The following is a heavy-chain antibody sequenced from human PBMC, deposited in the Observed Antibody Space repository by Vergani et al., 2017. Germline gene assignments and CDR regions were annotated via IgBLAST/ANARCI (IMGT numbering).Heavy chain of an antibody. CDR3: AKAGWDDPSLDY. D-gene: IGHD1-1*01. CDR1: GFTFSSYG. J-gene: IGHJ4*02. Sequence: QVQLVESGGGVVQPGRSLRLSCAASGFTFSSYGMHWVRQAPGKGLEWVAVISYDGSNKYYADSVKGRFTISRDNSKNTRYLQMNSLRAEDTAVYYCAKAGWDDPSLDYWGQGTLVTVSS. V-gene: IGHV3-30*18. CDR2: ISYDGSNK.